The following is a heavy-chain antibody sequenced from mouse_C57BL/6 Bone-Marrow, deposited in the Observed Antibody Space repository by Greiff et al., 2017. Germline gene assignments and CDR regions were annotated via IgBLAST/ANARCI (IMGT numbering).Heavy chain of an antibody. CDR3: ARSRLLRLDY. J-gene: IGHJ2*01. Sequence: QVQLQQSGAELVRPGTSVKVSCKASGYAFTNYLIEWVKQRPGQGLEWIGVINPGSGGTNYNEKFKGKATLTADKSSSTAYMQLSSLTSEDSAVYFGARSRLLRLDYWGQGTTLTVSS. V-gene: IGHV1-54*01. CDR2: INPGSGGT. CDR1: GYAFTNYL. D-gene: IGHD2-3*01.